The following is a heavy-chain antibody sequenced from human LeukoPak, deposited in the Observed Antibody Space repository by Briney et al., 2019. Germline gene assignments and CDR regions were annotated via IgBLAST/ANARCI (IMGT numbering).Heavy chain of an antibody. J-gene: IGHJ4*02. CDR3: AKELTPPGSDYVSGLFDY. Sequence: PGGSLRLSCAASGFTFSSYAMSWVRQAPGKGLEWVSAISGSGGSTYYADSVKGRFTISRDNSKNTLYLQMNSLRAEDTAVYYCAKELTPPGSDYVSGLFDYWGQGTLVTVSS. CDR2: ISGSGGST. V-gene: IGHV3-23*01. D-gene: IGHD4-17*01. CDR1: GFTFSSYA.